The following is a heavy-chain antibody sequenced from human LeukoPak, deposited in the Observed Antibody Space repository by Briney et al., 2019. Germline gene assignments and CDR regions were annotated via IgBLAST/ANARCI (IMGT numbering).Heavy chain of an antibody. J-gene: IGHJ6*02. D-gene: IGHD3-10*01. Sequence: GGSLRLSCAASGFTFSSYAMSWVRQAPGKGLEWVSAISGSGGSTYYADSVKGRFTISRDNSKNTLYLQMNSLRAKDTAVYYCAKGVVRGVTYYYYYGMDVWGQGTTVTVSS. CDR2: ISGSGGST. V-gene: IGHV3-23*01. CDR3: AKGVVRGVTYYYYYGMDV. CDR1: GFTFSSYA.